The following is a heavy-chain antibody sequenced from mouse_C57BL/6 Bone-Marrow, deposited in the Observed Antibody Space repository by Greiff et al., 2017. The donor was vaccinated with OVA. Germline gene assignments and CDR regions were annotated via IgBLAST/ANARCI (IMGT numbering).Heavy chain of an antibody. D-gene: IGHD1-1*01. CDR1: GYPFTSYW. J-gene: IGHJ2*01. V-gene: IGHV1-64*01. CDR3: ATDYYDSSYRGY. Sequence: VQLQQPGAELVKPGASVKLSCKASGYPFTSYWMHWVKQRPGQGLEWIGMIHPNRGSTNYNEKFKSKATLTVDKSSSTAYMQLSSLTSEDSAVYYCATDYYDSSYRGYWGQGTTLTVSS. CDR2: IHPNRGST.